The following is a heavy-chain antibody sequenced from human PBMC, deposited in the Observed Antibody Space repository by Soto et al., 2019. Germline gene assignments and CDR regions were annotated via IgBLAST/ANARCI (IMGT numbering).Heavy chain of an antibody. J-gene: IGHJ4*02. Sequence: GXSVKVACKAAGYHFSGYFIHWGRQAPGQGPEWMGWINSNSGGTMYAEKFQGRVTMTRDASIRVVYLELSGLTSDDTAVYYCARDTPPLHSQSFDHWGQGALVTVSS. CDR3: ARDTPPLHSQSFDH. D-gene: IGHD2-15*01. V-gene: IGHV1-2*02. CDR2: INSNSGGT. CDR1: GYHFSGYF.